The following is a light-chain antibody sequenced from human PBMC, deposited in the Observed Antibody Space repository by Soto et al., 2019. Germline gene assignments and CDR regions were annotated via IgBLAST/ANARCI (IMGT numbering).Light chain of an antibody. Sequence: QSALTQPPSVSGAPGQRVTISCTGSNSNIGAGYDVHWYQQLPGTAPKLLIFGNTNRPSGVPDRFSGSKSGTSASLAITGLQAEDEADYYCQSYDTSLSAYYVFGTGTKVTVL. CDR3: QSYDTSLSAYYV. V-gene: IGLV1-40*01. CDR1: NSNIGAGYD. J-gene: IGLJ1*01. CDR2: GNT.